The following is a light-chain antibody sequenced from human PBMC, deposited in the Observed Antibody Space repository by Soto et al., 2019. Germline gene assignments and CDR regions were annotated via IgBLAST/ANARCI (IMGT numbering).Light chain of an antibody. J-gene: IGKJ1*01. CDR2: AAS. CDR1: ESISIY. CDR3: QQTYSDVWT. V-gene: IGKV1-39*01. Sequence: QMTQSPSSLCASVGDRVTITCRASESISIYLHWYQHRTGQAPKLLIHAASNLQSGVPSRFSGTGSGTDFSLTISSLQPEDFATYYCQQTYSDVWTFGQGTKVDVK.